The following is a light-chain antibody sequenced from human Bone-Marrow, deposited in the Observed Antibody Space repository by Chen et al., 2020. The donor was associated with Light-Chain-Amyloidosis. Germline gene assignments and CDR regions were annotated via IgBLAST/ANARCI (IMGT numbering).Light chain of an antibody. CDR2: RDT. J-gene: IGLJ2*01. CDR3: QSADSSGTYEVI. Sequence: SYKLTQPPSVSVSPGHTARITCSGDDLPTKYAYWYQQKPGQAPVLVIHRDTERPSGISERFSGSSAGITATLTISGVQAEDEADYNCQSADSSGTYEVIFGGGTKLTGL. V-gene: IGLV3-25*03. CDR1: DLPTKY.